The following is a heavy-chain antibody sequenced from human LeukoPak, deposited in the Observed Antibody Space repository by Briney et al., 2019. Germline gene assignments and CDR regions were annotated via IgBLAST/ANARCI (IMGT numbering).Heavy chain of an antibody. CDR2: ISGSGGST. CDR3: AKGYYDSSGLPWAFDAFDI. CDR1: GVAVSSNY. Sequence: GGSLRLSCVASGVAVSSNYMSWVRQAPGKGLEWVSAISGSGGSTYYADSVKGRFTISRDNSKNTLYLQMNSLRAEDTAVYYCAKGYYDSSGLPWAFDAFDIWGQGTMVTVSS. J-gene: IGHJ3*02. V-gene: IGHV3-23*01. D-gene: IGHD3-22*01.